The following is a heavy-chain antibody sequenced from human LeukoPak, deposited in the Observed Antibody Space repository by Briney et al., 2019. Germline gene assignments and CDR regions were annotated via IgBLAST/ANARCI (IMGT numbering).Heavy chain of an antibody. CDR1: GYTFTGYY. Sequence: GASVKVSCKASGYTFTGYYIHWVRQAPGQGLEWMGWINPDSGGTNYAQKFQGRVTMTRDTSIITAYMELSSLRSDDTAVCHCARGGRAEPYGMDVWGQGTTVTVSS. CDR2: INPDSGGT. CDR3: ARGGRAEPYGMDV. V-gene: IGHV1-2*02. J-gene: IGHJ6*02.